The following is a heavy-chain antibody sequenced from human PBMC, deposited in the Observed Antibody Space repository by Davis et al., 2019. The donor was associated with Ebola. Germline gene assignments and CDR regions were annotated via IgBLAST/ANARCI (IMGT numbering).Heavy chain of an antibody. CDR1: GFTFSSYA. D-gene: IGHD4-11*01. J-gene: IGHJ6*02. CDR3: ARDRLTTVTTSGQYGMDV. CDR2: ISYDGSNK. Sequence: PGGSLRLSCAASGFTFSSYAMHRVRQVPGKGPEWVAVISYDGSNKYYADSVKGRFTISRDNSKNTLYLQMNSLRAEGTAVYYCARDRLTTVTTSGQYGMDVWGQGTTVTVSS. V-gene: IGHV3-30-3*01.